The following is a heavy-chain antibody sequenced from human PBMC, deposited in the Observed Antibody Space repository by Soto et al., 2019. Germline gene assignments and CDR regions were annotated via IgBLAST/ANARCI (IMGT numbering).Heavy chain of an antibody. CDR3: AREFYDSSGYYYPAPLGY. V-gene: IGHV4-59*01. CDR2: IHYSGST. Sequence: PSETLSLTCTVSGGSISGYYCSWIRQPPGKGLEWIGYIHYSGSTNYNPSLKSRVTISVDTSKNHCSLKLSSVTAADSAIYYCAREFYDSSGYYYPAPLGYWGQGTQVT. CDR1: GGSISGYY. D-gene: IGHD3-22*01. J-gene: IGHJ4*02.